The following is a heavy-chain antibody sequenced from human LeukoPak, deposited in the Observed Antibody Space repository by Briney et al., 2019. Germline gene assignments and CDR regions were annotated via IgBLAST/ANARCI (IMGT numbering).Heavy chain of an antibody. CDR2: ISSNSRYI. J-gene: IGHJ4*02. CDR3: ARVAEAAAFDS. Sequence: GGSLRLSCAASGFTFSIYSMNWVRQAPGKGLEWVSSISSNSRYIYYADSMRGRFTISRDNAKNSLYLQMNSLKPEDTAVYYCARVAEAAAFDSWGQGTLVTVSS. V-gene: IGHV3-21*06. CDR1: GFTFSIYS. D-gene: IGHD6-13*01.